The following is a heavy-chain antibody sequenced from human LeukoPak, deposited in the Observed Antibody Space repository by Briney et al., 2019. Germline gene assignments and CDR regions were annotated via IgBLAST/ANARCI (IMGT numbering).Heavy chain of an antibody. CDR2: ISGSGGST. CDR3: AKGEYWSSTSCQPDY. J-gene: IGHJ4*02. Sequence: GGSLRLSCAASGFTFSSYAMSWVRQAPGKGLEWVSAISGSGGSTYYADSVKGRFAISRDNSKNTLYLQMNSLRAEDTAVYYCAKGEYWSSTSCQPDYWGQGTLVTVSS. CDR1: GFTFSSYA. D-gene: IGHD2-2*01. V-gene: IGHV3-23*01.